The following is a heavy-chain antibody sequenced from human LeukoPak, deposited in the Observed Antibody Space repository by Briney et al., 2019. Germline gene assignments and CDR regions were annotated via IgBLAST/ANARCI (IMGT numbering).Heavy chain of an antibody. V-gene: IGHV3-73*01. Sequence: PGGSLRLSCAASGFTFNSYDMNWVRQASGKGLEWVGRIRDKGYGHATAYAASVKGRFTLSRDDSRNTAYLQMNSLKTEDTALYYCTTPNEGNWFDPWGQGTLVTVSS. CDR2: IRDKGYGHAT. J-gene: IGHJ5*02. CDR1: GFTFNSYD. D-gene: IGHD2-8*01. CDR3: TTPNEGNWFDP.